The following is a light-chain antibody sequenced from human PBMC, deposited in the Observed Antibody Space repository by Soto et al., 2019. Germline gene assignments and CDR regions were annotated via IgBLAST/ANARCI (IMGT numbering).Light chain of an antibody. V-gene: IGLV1-40*01. Sequence: QPVLTQPPSVSGAPGQRVTISCTGSSSNIGAGYDVHWYQQLPGTAPKLLIYGNNNRPSGVPDRVSGSKSGTLASLAITGLQAEDESDYYCQSYDSSLSGAVFGGGTPLTVL. CDR2: GNN. J-gene: IGLJ7*01. CDR1: SSNIGAGYD. CDR3: QSYDSSLSGAV.